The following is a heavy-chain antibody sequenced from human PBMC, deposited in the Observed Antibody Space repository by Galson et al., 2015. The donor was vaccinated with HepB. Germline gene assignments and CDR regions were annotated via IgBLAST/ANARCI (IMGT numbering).Heavy chain of an antibody. CDR2: IYDSGST. CDR1: GGSISHYY. CDR3: ARGLGAYESESDY. Sequence: ETLSLTCTVSGGSISHYYWSWIRQPPGEGLEYIGYIYDSGSTTYNPSLKSRVTISVDTSKNQFSLKLKSVTAADTAVYYCARGLGAYESESDYWGQGTLVTVSS. V-gene: IGHV4-59*01. J-gene: IGHJ4*01. D-gene: IGHD2-21*01.